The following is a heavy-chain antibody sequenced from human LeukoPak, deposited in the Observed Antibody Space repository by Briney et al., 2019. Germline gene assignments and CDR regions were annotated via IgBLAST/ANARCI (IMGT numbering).Heavy chain of an antibody. CDR3: ARSSGDYYDSSGYYS. J-gene: IGHJ4*02. D-gene: IGHD3-22*01. CDR2: IKQDGSEK. CDR1: GFTFSSYW. V-gene: IGHV3-7*01. Sequence: GGSLRLSCAASGFTFSSYWMSWVRQAPGKGLEWVANIKQDGSEKHYVDSVKGRFTISRDNAKNSLYLQMNSLRAEDTAVYYCARSSGDYYDSSGYYSWGQGTLVTVSS.